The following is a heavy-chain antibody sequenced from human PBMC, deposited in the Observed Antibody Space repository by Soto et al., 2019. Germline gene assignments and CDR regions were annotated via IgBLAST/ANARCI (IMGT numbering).Heavy chain of an antibody. CDR3: ARVDTAMGPAPGY. CDR1: GYSFTSYW. D-gene: IGHD5-18*01. V-gene: IGHV5-10-1*01. Sequence: GESLKISCKSSGYSFTSYWISWVRQMPGKGLEWMGGIDPSDSYTNYSPSFQGHVTISADKSISTAYLQWSSLKASDTAMYYCARVDTAMGPAPGYWGQGTLVTVSS. CDR2: IDPSDSYT. J-gene: IGHJ4*02.